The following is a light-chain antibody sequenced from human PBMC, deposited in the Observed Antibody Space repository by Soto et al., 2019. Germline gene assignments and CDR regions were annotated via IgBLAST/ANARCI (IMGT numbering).Light chain of an antibody. Sequence: EIGLSQSPGTLSVSTGERATLSCRTSHSVDSTQLAWYQQKPGQAPRLVMYGASNRATAIPDRFSVSGSGTDFTLTISRLQHEDFAVYYCQQYDDSTGTFCQGTMVDIK. V-gene: IGKV3-20*01. CDR2: GAS. J-gene: IGKJ1*01. CDR1: HSVDSTQ. CDR3: QQYDDSTGT.